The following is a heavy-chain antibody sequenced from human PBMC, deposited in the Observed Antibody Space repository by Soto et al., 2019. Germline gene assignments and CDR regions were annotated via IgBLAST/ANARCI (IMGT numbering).Heavy chain of an antibody. J-gene: IGHJ3*02. CDR2: INHSGST. V-gene: IGHV4-34*01. CDR3: ARGRGTYYYDSSGYPGHAFDI. Sequence: TLSLTCAVYGGSFSGYYWSWIRQPPGKGLEWIGEINHSGSTNYNPSLKSRVTISVDTSKNQFSLKLSSVTAADTAVYYCARGRGTYYYDSSGYPGHAFDIWGQGTMVTVSS. CDR1: GGSFSGYY. D-gene: IGHD3-22*01.